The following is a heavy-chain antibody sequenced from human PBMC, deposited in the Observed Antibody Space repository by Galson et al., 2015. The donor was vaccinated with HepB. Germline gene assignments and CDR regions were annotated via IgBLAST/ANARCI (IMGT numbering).Heavy chain of an antibody. CDR2: IKQDGSKK. Sequence: SLRLSCAVSGFTSSSYWMNWVRQAPGKGLEWVANIKQDGSKKYYVDSVKGRFTISRDNAKNSLYLQMSSLRAEDTVVYYCARDNFGEFDYYGMDVWGQGTTVTVSS. CDR3: ARDNFGEFDYYGMDV. CDR1: GFTSSSYW. D-gene: IGHD3-10*01. V-gene: IGHV3-7*01. J-gene: IGHJ6*02.